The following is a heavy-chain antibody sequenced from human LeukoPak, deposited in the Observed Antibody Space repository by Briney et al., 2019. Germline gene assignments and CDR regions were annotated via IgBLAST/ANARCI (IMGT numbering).Heavy chain of an antibody. Sequence: GGSLRLSCAASGFTSSSYWMHWVRQAPGKGLVWVSRINSDGSSTSYADSVKGRFTISRDNAKNTLYLQMKSLRAEDTAVYYCARIPYCSSTNCYPSDYWGQGTLVTVSS. D-gene: IGHD2-2*01. V-gene: IGHV3-74*01. CDR3: ARIPYCSSTNCYPSDY. CDR2: INSDGSST. J-gene: IGHJ4*02. CDR1: GFTSSSYW.